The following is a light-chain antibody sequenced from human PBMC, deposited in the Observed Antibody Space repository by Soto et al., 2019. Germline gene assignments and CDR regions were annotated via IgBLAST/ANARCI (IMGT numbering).Light chain of an antibody. CDR3: SSCTSSSTLEV. V-gene: IGLV2-14*01. Sequence: QSVLTQPASVSGSPGQSITISCTGTSSDVGGYNYVSWYQQHPGKAPKLMIYDASNRPSGVSNRFSGSKSGNTASLTISGLQAEDEADYYCSSCTSSSTLEVFGTGTRSPS. CDR2: DAS. J-gene: IGLJ1*01. CDR1: SSDVGGYNY.